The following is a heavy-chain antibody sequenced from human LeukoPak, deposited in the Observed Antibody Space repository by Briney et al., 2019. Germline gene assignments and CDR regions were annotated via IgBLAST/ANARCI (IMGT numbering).Heavy chain of an antibody. V-gene: IGHV3-49*03. Sequence: GGSLRLSCTASGFPFGDYTMSWFRQTPGKGLEWVGFIRSKTYGGTTEYAASVKGRFTMSRDDSKSIAYLQLNSLKTEDTAVYYCTREKSYYYDTSGSDYWGQGTLVTVSS. CDR3: TREKSYYYDTSGSDY. CDR1: GFPFGDYT. CDR2: IRSKTYGGTT. D-gene: IGHD3-22*01. J-gene: IGHJ4*02.